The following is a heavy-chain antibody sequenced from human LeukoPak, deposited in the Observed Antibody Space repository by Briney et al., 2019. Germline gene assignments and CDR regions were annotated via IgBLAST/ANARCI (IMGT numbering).Heavy chain of an antibody. J-gene: IGHJ5*02. CDR1: GFTFTTCA. D-gene: IGHD4-23*01. CDR2: IRYDANNK. CDR3: AKGDDYGANTRLPKYNWFDP. Sequence: GGSLRLSCAASGFTFTTCAMHWVRQAPDKGLEWVAYIRYDANNKNYADSVKGRFTISRDNSKDMLYLQMNSLRPEDTAVYYCAKGDDYGANTRLPKYNWFDPWGQGTLVTVSS. V-gene: IGHV3-30*02.